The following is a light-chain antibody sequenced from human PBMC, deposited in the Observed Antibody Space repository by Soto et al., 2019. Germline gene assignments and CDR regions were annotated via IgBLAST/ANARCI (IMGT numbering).Light chain of an antibody. CDR2: GAS. CDR1: QSCGSY. CDR3: LHYGGSPLT. Sequence: EIVLTQSPATLSLSPGERATLSCRARQSCGSYLSWYQQKPGQTPRLLIYGASTRTTGIPDRFSGSGSGTDFTLTIGRLEPGDFAVYYCLHYGGSPLTFGQGTRLEI. V-gene: IGKV3-20*01. J-gene: IGKJ5*01.